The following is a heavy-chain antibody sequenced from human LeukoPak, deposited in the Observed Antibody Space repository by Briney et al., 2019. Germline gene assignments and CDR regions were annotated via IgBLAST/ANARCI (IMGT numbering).Heavy chain of an antibody. J-gene: IGHJ3*02. CDR2: IYTSGST. CDR1: GGSISSGSYY. Sequence: SETLSLTCTVSGGSISSGSYYWSWIRQPAGKGLEWIGRIYTSGSTNYNPSLKSRVTISVDTSKNQFSLKLSSVTAADTAVYYCARQGYYYDSSGDAFDIWGQGTMVTVSS. D-gene: IGHD3-22*01. CDR3: ARQGYYYDSSGDAFDI. V-gene: IGHV4-61*02.